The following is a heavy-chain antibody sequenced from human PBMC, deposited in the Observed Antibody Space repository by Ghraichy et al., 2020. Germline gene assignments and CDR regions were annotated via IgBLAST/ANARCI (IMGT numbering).Heavy chain of an antibody. Sequence: GGSLRLSCAASGITFSSYVMSWVRQAPGKGLEWVSGITDSGGNTFYADSVKGRFTISRDNSKNTLYLQMNSLRAEDTAVYYCAKDDVKWGSYYYGMDVWGQGTTVTFSS. CDR2: ITDSGGNT. J-gene: IGHJ6*02. CDR3: AKDDVKWGSYYYGMDV. V-gene: IGHV3-23*01. D-gene: IGHD2-15*01. CDR1: GITFSSYV.